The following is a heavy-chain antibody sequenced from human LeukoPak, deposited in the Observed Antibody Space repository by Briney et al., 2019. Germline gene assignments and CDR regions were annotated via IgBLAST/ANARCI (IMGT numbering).Heavy chain of an antibody. CDR3: ARDYDYGDYPGY. CDR2: INWNGGRT. CDR1: GFKFDDYG. V-gene: IGHV3-20*04. D-gene: IGHD4-17*01. Sequence: AGGSLRLSCAASGFKFDDYGMSWVRQAPGKGLEWASGINWNGGRTGYADSVKGRFTISRDNAKNCLYLQMNSLRAEDTALYYCARDYDYGDYPGYWGQGTLVTVSS. J-gene: IGHJ4*02.